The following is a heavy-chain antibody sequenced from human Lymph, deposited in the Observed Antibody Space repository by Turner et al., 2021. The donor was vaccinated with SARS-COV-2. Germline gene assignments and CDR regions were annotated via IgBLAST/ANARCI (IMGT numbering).Heavy chain of an antibody. CDR3: ARGHGGNYYYGMDV. D-gene: IGHD2-15*01. V-gene: IGHV3-30*04. Sequence: QVQLVASGGGVVQPGRSLSLSCASSGFTFSTYVMHWVRQAPGKGLEGVALISYDGSNEYYADYVKGRFTISRDNSKNTVYLHMNSLRTEDTAMYYCARGHGGNYYYGMDVWGQGTTVTVSS. J-gene: IGHJ6*02. CDR2: ISYDGSNE. CDR1: GFTFSTYV.